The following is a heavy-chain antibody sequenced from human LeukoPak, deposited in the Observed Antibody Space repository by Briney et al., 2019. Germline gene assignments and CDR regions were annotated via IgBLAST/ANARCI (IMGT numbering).Heavy chain of an antibody. J-gene: IGHJ5*02. CDR1: GYTSNTYG. D-gene: IGHD3-16*01. V-gene: IGHV1-58*02. Sequence: ASVKVSCKASGYTSNTYGITWVRQAPGQRLEWIGWIVVGSGNTNYAQKFQERVTITRDMSTSTAYMELSSLRSEDTAVYYCAARSWGNWFDPWGQGTLVTVSS. CDR3: AARSWGNWFDP. CDR2: IVVGSGNT.